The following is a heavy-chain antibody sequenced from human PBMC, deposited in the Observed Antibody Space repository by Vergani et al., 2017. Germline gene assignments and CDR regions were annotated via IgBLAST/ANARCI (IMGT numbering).Heavy chain of an antibody. CDR3: ASSKGDYYGMDV. Sequence: QVQLVESGGGVVQPGRSLRLSCAASGFTFSSYGMHWVRQAPGKGLEWVAGIWYDGSNKYYADSVKGRFTISRDNSKNTLYLQMNSLRAEDTAVYYCASSKGDYYGMDVWGQGTTVTVSS. CDR1: GFTFSSYG. V-gene: IGHV3-33*01. CDR2: IWYDGSNK. J-gene: IGHJ6*02.